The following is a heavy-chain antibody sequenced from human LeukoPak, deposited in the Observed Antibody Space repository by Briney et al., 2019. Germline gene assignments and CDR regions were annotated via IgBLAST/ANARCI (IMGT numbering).Heavy chain of an antibody. CDR2: IKYDGSEE. J-gene: IGHJ4*02. V-gene: IGHV3-7*01. CDR3: ARDDYGDY. Sequence: PGGSLRLSCAASGFTFSDYWMTWVRQAPRRGLEWVANIKYDGSEENYVDSVKGRFTISRDNAKNSLYLQMNSLRAEDTAVYYCARDDYGDYWGQGTLVTVSS. CDR1: GFTFSDYW.